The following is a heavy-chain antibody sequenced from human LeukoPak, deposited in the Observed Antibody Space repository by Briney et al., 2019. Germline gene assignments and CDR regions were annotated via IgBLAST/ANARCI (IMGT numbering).Heavy chain of an antibody. J-gene: IGHJ4*02. D-gene: IGHD3-22*01. V-gene: IGHV3-43*02. CDR3: AKDIDYYDSSGYFDY. CDR1: GFTFDDYA. Sequence: PGGSLRLSCAASGFTFDDYAMHWVRQAPGKGLEWVSLISGDGGSTYYADSVKGRFTISRDNSTNSLYLQMNRSRTTDTALYYCAKDIDYYDSSGYFDYWGQGTLVTVSS. CDR2: ISGDGGST.